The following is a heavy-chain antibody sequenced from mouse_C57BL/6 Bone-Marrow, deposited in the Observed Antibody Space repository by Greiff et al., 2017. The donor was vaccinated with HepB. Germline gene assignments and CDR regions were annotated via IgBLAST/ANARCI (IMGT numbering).Heavy chain of an antibody. CDR3: ARHCSSYWYVDV. V-gene: IGHV5-12*01. J-gene: IGHJ1*03. CDR2: ISNGGGST. CDR1: GFTFSDYY. D-gene: IGHD1-1*01. Sequence: EVHLVESGGGLVQPGGSLKLSCAASGFTFSDYYMYWVRQTPEKRLEWVAYISNGGGSTYYPDTVKGRFTISRDNAKNTLYLQMSRLKSEDTAMYYCARHCSSYWYVDVWGTGTTVTVSS.